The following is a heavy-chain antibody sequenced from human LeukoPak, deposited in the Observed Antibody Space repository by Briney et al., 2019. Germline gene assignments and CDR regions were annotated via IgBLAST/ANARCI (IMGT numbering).Heavy chain of an antibody. D-gene: IGHD3-22*01. CDR2: LYDRGST. Sequence: PSETLSLTYTVSGGSISTYYWSWIRQPPGKGLEWIGYLYDRGSTNYNPSLKSRVTISVDTSKNQFSLKLSSVTAADTAVYYCARGPGRYNYDSSGYSLPLDYWGQGTLVTVFS. J-gene: IGHJ4*02. CDR3: ARGPGRYNYDSSGYSLPLDY. CDR1: GGSISTYY. V-gene: IGHV4-59*12.